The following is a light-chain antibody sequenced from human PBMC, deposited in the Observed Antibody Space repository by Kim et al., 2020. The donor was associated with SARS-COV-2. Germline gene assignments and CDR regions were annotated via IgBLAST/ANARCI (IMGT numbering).Light chain of an antibody. J-gene: IGKJ2*01. CDR1: QSIGNS. CDR3: QQHDNWPPFT. CDR2: GAS. V-gene: IGKV3-15*01. Sequence: SPGERATLSCRASQSIGNSLAWYQQTPGQAPRLLILGASTRATGVSARFSGSGSGTEFTLTISSLQSEDFTIYYCQQHDNWPPFTFGQGTKLEI.